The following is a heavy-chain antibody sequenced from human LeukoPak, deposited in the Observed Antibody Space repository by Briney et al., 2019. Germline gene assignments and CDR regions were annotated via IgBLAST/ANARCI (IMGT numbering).Heavy chain of an antibody. Sequence: SETLSLTCTVSGGSISSYYWSWIRQPPGKGLEWIGYIYYSGSTNYNPSLKSRVTISVDTSKNQFSLKLSSVTAADTAVYYCASGWYPEFLMDVWGQGTTVTVSS. V-gene: IGHV4-59*01. J-gene: IGHJ6*02. CDR3: ASGWYPEFLMDV. CDR2: IYYSGST. D-gene: IGHD6-19*01. CDR1: GGSISSYY.